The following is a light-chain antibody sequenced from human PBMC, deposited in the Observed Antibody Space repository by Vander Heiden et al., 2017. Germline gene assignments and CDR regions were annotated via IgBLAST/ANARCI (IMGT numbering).Light chain of an antibody. CDR1: QSISSY. CDR2: AAS. J-gene: IGKJ1*01. V-gene: IGKV1-39*01. Sequence: DIQMTQSPSSLSASVGDRVTITCRASQSISSYLNWYQQKPGKAPKLLIYAASRLQSGVPSRFSGSGSGTDFTLTISSLQPEDFATYCCQQGYSMWTFGQGTKVEIK. CDR3: QQGYSMWT.